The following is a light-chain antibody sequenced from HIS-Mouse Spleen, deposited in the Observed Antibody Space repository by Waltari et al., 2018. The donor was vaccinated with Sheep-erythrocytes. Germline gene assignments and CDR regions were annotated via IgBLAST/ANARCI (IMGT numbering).Light chain of an antibody. CDR3: CSYAGSSTPWV. CDR1: SSDVGSYNL. V-gene: IGLV2-23*01. Sequence: QSALTQPASVSGSPGQSITISCTGTSSDVGSYNLVSWYQQHPGKAPKLMIYEGSKRPSGVSNRFSVSNAGNTSSLTISGLQAEYEADYYCCSYAGSSTPWVFGGGTKLTVL. CDR2: EGS. J-gene: IGLJ3*02.